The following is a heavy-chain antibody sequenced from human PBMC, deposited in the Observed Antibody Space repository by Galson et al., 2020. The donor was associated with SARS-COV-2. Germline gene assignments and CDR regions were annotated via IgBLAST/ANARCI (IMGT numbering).Heavy chain of an antibody. J-gene: IGHJ3*02. V-gene: IGHV3-53*01. CDR2: IYSGGST. CDR3: VGYSYGLNPWGIDAFDI. Sequence: GGSLRLSCAASGFTVSSNYMSWVRQAPGKGLEWVSVIYSGGSTYYADSVKGRFTISRDNSKNTLYLQMNSLRAEDTAVYYCVGYSYGLNPWGIDAFDIWGQGTMVTVSS. D-gene: IGHD5-18*01. CDR1: GFTVSSNY.